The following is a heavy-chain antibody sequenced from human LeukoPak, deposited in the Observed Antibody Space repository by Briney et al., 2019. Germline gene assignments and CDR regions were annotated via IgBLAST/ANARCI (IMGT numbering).Heavy chain of an antibody. J-gene: IGHJ4*02. CDR3: AKAPVTTCRGAFCYPFDY. Sequence: GRSLRLSCAASGFTLSSYAMSWVRQAPGKGLEWVSAISDTGNTYHADSVKGRFTISRDSSKNTLFLQMNRLRPEDAAVYYCAKAPVTTCRGAFCYPFDYWGLGTLVTVSS. CDR2: ISDTGNT. V-gene: IGHV3-23*01. D-gene: IGHD2-15*01. CDR1: GFTLSSYA.